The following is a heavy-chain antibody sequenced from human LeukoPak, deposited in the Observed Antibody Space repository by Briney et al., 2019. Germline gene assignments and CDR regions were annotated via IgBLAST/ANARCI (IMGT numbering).Heavy chain of an antibody. Sequence: GGSLRLSCAASGFTFSSYSMNWVRQAPGKGLEWVSSISSSSSYIYYADSVKGRFTISRDNAKNSLYLQMNSLRAEDTAVYYCARDHPSRDSSGYYLDYWGQGTLVTVSS. D-gene: IGHD3-22*01. CDR2: ISSSSSYI. CDR1: GFTFSSYS. V-gene: IGHV3-21*01. CDR3: ARDHPSRDSSGYYLDY. J-gene: IGHJ4*02.